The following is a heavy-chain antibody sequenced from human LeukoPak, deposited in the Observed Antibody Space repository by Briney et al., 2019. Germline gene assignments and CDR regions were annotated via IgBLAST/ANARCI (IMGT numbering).Heavy chain of an antibody. Sequence: GGSLILSCAASGFTVSTTYMSWVRQAPGKGLEWVSIIYSVGNTYYADSVKGRFTISRDNSKSTLYLQMDSLRAEDTAVYYCARSLGNGHWFFDLWGRGTLVTVSS. J-gene: IGHJ2*01. D-gene: IGHD7-27*01. CDR1: GFTVSTTY. V-gene: IGHV3-66*01. CDR2: IYSVGNT. CDR3: ARSLGNGHWFFDL.